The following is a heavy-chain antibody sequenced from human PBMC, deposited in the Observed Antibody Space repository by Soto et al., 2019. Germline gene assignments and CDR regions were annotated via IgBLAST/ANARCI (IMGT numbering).Heavy chain of an antibody. CDR1: GGTFSNYP. CDR2: IIPIFGTT. Sequence: QVHLVQSGAEAKKPGSSVKVSCKASGGTFSNYPISWVRQAPGQGLEWMGAIIPIFGTTNYAQKFQGRVTITADESASTAYMELSSLTSADTALYYCARPRTVATTKGYDYWGQGTLVTVSS. D-gene: IGHD1-1*01. J-gene: IGHJ4*02. CDR3: ARPRTVATTKGYDY. V-gene: IGHV1-69*01.